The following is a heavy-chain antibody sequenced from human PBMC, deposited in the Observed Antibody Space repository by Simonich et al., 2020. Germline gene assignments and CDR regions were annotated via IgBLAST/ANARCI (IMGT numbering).Heavy chain of an antibody. CDR3: ARCGLVNYDSVTGYHNWFDP. V-gene: IGHV4-34*12. CDR1: GGSFSGYY. Sequence: QVQLQQWGAGLLKPSETLSLTCAVYGGSFSGYYWSWIRQPPGKGLEWIGEIIHSGSTKSNPTHKSRVTISVDTSKNQFSLKLSSVTAADTAVYYCARCGLVNYDSVTGYHNWFDPWGQGTLVTVSS. D-gene: IGHD3-9*01. CDR2: IIHSGST. J-gene: IGHJ5*02.